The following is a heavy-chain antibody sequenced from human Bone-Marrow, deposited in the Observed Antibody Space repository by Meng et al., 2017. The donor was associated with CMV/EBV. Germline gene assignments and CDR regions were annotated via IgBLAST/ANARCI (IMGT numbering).Heavy chain of an antibody. CDR3: EKDTVSKNYDCWSGYKKY. CDR1: GFTFSDYY. J-gene: IGHJ4*02. D-gene: IGHD3-3*01. CDR2: ISSSCSTI. Sequence: GVSLRVSWAASGFTFSDYYMSLIRQAPGKGLEWVSYISSSCSTIYYADSVKGRFTISRDNAKNSLYLQMTSLRAEDTAVYYWEKDTVSKNYDCWSGYKKYWGQGTPVTVSS. V-gene: IGHV3-11*01.